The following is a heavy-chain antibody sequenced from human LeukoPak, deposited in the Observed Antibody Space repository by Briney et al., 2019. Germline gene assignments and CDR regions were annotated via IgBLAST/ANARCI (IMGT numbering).Heavy chain of an antibody. V-gene: IGHV3-20*04. D-gene: IGHD3-22*01. Sequence: GSLRLSCAASGFTFDDYGMSWVRQAPGKGLEWVSGINWNGGSTGYADSVKGRFTISRDNAKNSLYLQMNSLRAEDTALYYCASNRYYYDSSGYTDGAFDIWGQGTMVTVSS. CDR2: INWNGGST. CDR1: GFTFDDYG. CDR3: ASNRYYYDSSGYTDGAFDI. J-gene: IGHJ3*02.